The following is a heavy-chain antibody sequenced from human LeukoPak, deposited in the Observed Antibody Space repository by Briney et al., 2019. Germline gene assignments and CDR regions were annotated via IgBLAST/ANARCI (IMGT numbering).Heavy chain of an antibody. CDR3: AKIGVIGLWYFDY. Sequence: GGSLRLSCAASGFTFSNFTMTWVRQTPGKGLEWVSSISASGGEKFYADSVRGRFTISRDNSRNTLYLQMNSLRPEDTAVYYCAKIGVIGLWYFDYWGQGSLVTVSS. V-gene: IGHV3-23*01. J-gene: IGHJ4*02. CDR2: ISASGGEK. CDR1: GFTFSNFT. D-gene: IGHD2-21*01.